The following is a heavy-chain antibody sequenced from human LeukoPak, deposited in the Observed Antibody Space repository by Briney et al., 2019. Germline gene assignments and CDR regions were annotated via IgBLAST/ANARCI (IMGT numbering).Heavy chain of an antibody. CDR3: ALISYCTTVTCYYLDY. V-gene: IGHV1-18*01. D-gene: IGHD2-8*01. CDR1: GYTFTTYP. CDR2: ITTYNGYT. Sequence: GASVKVSCETSGYTFTTYPINWVRQAPGQGLEWMGWITTYNGYTNYAQNLQGRVTMTADTSTSTAYMELRSLRSDDTAVYYCALISYCTTVTCYYLDYWGQGTLVTVSS. J-gene: IGHJ4*02.